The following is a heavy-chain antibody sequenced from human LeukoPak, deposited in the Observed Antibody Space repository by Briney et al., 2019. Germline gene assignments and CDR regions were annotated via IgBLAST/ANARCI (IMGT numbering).Heavy chain of an antibody. D-gene: IGHD2-2*01. CDR3: ARGACTSASCYLVG. Sequence: SETLSLTCGVSVYAISSGYYGGWIRQPPGKGLEWIGSINHRGSTYYNPSLKSRVTISVETLNNQFSLKLNSVTAADTGVYDCARGACTSASCYLVGWGQGNLVTVSS. CDR1: VYAISSGYY. J-gene: IGHJ4*02. V-gene: IGHV4-38-2*01. CDR2: INHRGST.